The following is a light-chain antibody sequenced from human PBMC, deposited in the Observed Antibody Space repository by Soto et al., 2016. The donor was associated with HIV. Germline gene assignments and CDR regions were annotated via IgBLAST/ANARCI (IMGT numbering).Light chain of an antibody. Sequence: SYELPQPPSVSVAPGQTARITCGGNNIGNKIVHWYQQKPGQAPVLVVYDDSDRPSGIPERFSGSNSGNTATLTISKVEAGDEADYYCQVWDSSSDHPYVFATGTRVTVL. CDR3: QVWDSSSDHPYV. V-gene: IGLV3-21*02. J-gene: IGLJ1*01. CDR2: DDS. CDR1: NIGNKI.